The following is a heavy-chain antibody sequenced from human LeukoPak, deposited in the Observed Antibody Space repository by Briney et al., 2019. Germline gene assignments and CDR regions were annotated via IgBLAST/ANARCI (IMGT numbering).Heavy chain of an antibody. J-gene: IGHJ6*03. Sequence: ASETLSLTCTVSGGSISSSSYYWGWIRQPPGKGLEWIGSIYYSGSTYYNPSLKSRVTISVDTSKNQFSLKLSSVTAADTAVYYCARGVGSGWYSYYYYYYMDVWGKGTTVTVSS. CDR2: IYYSGST. CDR1: GGSISSSSYY. CDR3: ARGVGSGWYSYYYYYYMDV. D-gene: IGHD6-19*01. V-gene: IGHV4-39*07.